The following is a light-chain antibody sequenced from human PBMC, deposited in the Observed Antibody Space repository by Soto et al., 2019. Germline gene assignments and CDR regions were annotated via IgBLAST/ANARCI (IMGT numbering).Light chain of an antibody. Sequence: QSVLTQPASVSGSPGQSITISCTGTSSDVGTYNYVSWYQQHPGKAPKLIIYEVSNRPSGVSNRFSGSKSGNTASLTISGLQAEDEADYYCSSYTSSTDYVFGTGTKLPVL. J-gene: IGLJ1*01. CDR2: EVS. CDR1: SSDVGTYNY. V-gene: IGLV2-14*01. CDR3: SSYTSSTDYV.